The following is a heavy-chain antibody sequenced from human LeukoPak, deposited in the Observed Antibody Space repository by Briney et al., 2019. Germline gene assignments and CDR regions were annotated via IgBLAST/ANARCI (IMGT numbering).Heavy chain of an antibody. Sequence: SVKISCKASGYSFSTFGISWVRQAPGQGLQWMGWIGTYNGITNYAKNLQGRVTTTTDTSTTTAYLELKSLKSDDTAVYFYARDDFGDNGGVPFDHWGQGTLVTVSS. V-gene: IGHV1-18*01. J-gene: IGHJ4*02. D-gene: IGHD4-17*01. CDR2: IGTYNGIT. CDR3: ARDDFGDNGGVPFDH. CDR1: GYSFSTFG.